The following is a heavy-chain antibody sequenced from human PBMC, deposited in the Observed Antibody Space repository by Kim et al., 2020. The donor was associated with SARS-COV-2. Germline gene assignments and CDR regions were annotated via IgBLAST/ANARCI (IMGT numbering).Heavy chain of an antibody. D-gene: IGHD2-15*01. CDR2: ISYDGSNK. CDR3: AKDLYCSGGSCGPPNAFDI. Sequence: GGSLRLSCAASGFTFSSYGMHWVRQAPGKGLEWVAVISYDGSNKYYADSVKGRFTISRDNSKNTLYLQMNSLRAEDTAVYYCAKDLYCSGGSCGPPNAFDIWGQGTMVTVSS. V-gene: IGHV3-30*18. J-gene: IGHJ3*02. CDR1: GFTFSSYG.